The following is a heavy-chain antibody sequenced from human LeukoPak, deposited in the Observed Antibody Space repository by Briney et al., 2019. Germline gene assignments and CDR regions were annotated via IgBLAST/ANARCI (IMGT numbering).Heavy chain of an antibody. Sequence: SETLSLTCAVYGGSFSGYYWSWIRQPPGKGLEWIGEINHSGSTNYNPSLKSRVTISVDTSKNQFFLKLSSVTAADTAVYYCARARYSNYVGFDYWGQGTLVTVSS. D-gene: IGHD4-11*01. J-gene: IGHJ4*02. CDR2: INHSGST. CDR1: GGSFSGYY. V-gene: IGHV4-34*01. CDR3: ARARYSNYVGFDY.